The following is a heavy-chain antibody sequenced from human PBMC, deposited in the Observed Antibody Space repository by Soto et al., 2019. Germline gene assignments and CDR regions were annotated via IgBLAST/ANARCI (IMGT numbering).Heavy chain of an antibody. D-gene: IGHD2-15*01. CDR2: ISRSGDRT. CDR1: GFTFSSYN. CDR3: ARARCSSGQCYYFAY. Sequence: EVQLVESGEGLVQPGGSLRLSCAASGFTFSSYNIHWIRQAPGKGLEFVSAISRSGDRTYYADSVKGRFTITRDNSKNTAWLQMGSLRAEDMAVYYCARARCSSGQCYYFAYWGRGALVSVSS. V-gene: IGHV3-64*02. J-gene: IGHJ4*02.